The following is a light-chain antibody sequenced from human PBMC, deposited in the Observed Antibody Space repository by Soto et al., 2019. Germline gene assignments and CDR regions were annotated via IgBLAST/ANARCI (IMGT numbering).Light chain of an antibody. Sequence: NFMLTQPHSVSESPGKTVTISCTGSSGSIASNYVQWYQQRPGSAPTTVIYEDNKRPSGVPDRFSGSIDRSSSSASLIISGLKTEDEADYYCQSHDSSNVVFGGGTKLTVL. CDR3: QSHDSSNVV. CDR1: SGSIASNY. J-gene: IGLJ2*01. V-gene: IGLV6-57*02. CDR2: EDN.